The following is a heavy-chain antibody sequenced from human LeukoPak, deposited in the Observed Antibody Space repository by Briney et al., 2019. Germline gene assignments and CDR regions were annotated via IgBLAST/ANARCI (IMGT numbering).Heavy chain of an antibody. CDR3: ARPRYSSSWYGSNFDY. J-gene: IGHJ4*02. V-gene: IGHV3-30-3*01. CDR2: ISYDGSNK. D-gene: IGHD6-13*01. CDR1: GFTFSSYA. Sequence: GGSLRLSCAASGFTFSSYATHWVRKAPGKGLEWVAVISYDGSNKYYADSVKGRFTISRDNSKNTLYLQMNSLRAEDTAVYYCARPRYSSSWYGSNFDYWGQGTLVTVSS.